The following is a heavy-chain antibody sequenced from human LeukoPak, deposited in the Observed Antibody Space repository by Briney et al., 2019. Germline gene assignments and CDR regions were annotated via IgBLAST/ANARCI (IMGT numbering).Heavy chain of an antibody. CDR1: GFTFSSHD. CDR2: ISYDGSKQ. D-gene: IGHD2-2*01. J-gene: IGHJ3*02. V-gene: IGHV3-30*03. CDR3: ARDLRYCSSASCSENGAFDI. Sequence: GGSVRLSCEASGFTFSSHDMHWVRQAPGKGLEWVAAISYDGSKQLYADSVKGRFTISRDNSKNTLNLQMNSLRDEDTAVYYCARDLRYCSSASCSENGAFDIWGQGTMVTVSS.